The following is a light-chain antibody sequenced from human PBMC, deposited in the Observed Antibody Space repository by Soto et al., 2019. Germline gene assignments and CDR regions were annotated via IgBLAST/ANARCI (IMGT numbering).Light chain of an antibody. CDR3: NSYRSSNNLEGV. CDR2: EGT. V-gene: IGLV2-14*02. CDR1: SSDVGSYKF. J-gene: IGLJ3*02. Sequence: QSALTQPASVSESPGQSITISCTGTSSDVGSYKFVSWYQHHPGKAPKLMIYEGTKRPSGVSDRFSGSKSGNTASLTISGLQAEDEATYYCNSYRSSNNLEGVFGGGTQLTVL.